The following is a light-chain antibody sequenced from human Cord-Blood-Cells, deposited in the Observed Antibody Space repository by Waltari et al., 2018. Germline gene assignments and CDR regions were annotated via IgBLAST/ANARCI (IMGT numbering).Light chain of an antibody. V-gene: IGKV3-15*01. CDR1: QSVSSN. Sequence: QSPATLSVSPGERATLSCRASQSVSSNLAWYQQKPGQAPRLLIYGASTRATGIPARFSGSGSGTEFTLTISSLQSEDFAVYYCQQYNNWPSITFGQGTRLEIK. J-gene: IGKJ5*01. CDR2: GAS. CDR3: QQYNNWPSIT.